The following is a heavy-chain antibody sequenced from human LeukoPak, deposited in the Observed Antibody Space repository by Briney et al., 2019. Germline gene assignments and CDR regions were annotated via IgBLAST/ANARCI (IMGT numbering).Heavy chain of an antibody. CDR1: GGSLSGYH. CDR3: ARPMTTEGYYGMDV. Sequence: SETLSLTCTVSGGSLSGYHWSWIRQPPGKGLEWSGDIYYSGNTEYNPSLKSRVTISVDTSKNQFSLKLSSVTAADTSVYYCARPMTTEGYYGMDVWGQGTTVTVSS. CDR2: IYYSGNT. V-gene: IGHV4-59*01. J-gene: IGHJ6*02. D-gene: IGHD4-11*01.